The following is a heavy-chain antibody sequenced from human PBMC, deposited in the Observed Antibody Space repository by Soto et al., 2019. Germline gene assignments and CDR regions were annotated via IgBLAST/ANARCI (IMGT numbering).Heavy chain of an antibody. D-gene: IGHD5-18*01. J-gene: IGHJ4*02. Sequence: PSETLSLTCSVSGTSASNYYWGWIRPPAGKGLEHIGRIYTSGSTSYNPSLKSRVTMSMDTSQTQIYLNLTSVTAADTAVYYCARGGIQLSYAFDYWGQGIQVTVSS. CDR2: IYTSGST. CDR3: ARGGIQLSYAFDY. V-gene: IGHV4-4*07. CDR1: GTSASNYY.